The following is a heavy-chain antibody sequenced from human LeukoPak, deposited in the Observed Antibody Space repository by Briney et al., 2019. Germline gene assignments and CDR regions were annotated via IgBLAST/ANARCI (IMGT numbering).Heavy chain of an antibody. V-gene: IGHV3-73*01. CDR2: IDKKDNLYAT. CDR3: TRDRGTYNWFDP. Sequence: GGSLRLSCVASGFTLSGSAVHWVRQSSGKGLEWVGHIDKKDNLYATAYAESVKGRFTISRDDSKDTAFLHMDSLKTEDTALYYCTRDRGTYNWFDPWGQGTLVTVSS. D-gene: IGHD2-15*01. J-gene: IGHJ5*02. CDR1: GFTLSGSA.